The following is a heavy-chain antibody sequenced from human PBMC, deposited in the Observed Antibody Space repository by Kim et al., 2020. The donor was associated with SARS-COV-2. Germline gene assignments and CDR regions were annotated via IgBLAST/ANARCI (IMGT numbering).Heavy chain of an antibody. J-gene: IGHJ3*02. D-gene: IGHD2-8*02. Sequence: GGSLRLSCAASGFSFSDSAMHWVRQASGKGLEWLGRIRSKANSYETVYAVSLRGRFSISRDDSKNMAFLQMNSLKTEDTAVYYCSRGPPHTESYWDAFDIWGQGTMVTVSS. CDR1: GFSFSDSA. CDR3: SRGPPHTESYWDAFDI. CDR2: IRSKANSYET. V-gene: IGHV3-73*01.